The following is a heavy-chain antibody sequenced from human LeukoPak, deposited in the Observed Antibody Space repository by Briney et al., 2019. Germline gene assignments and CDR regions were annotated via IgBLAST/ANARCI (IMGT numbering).Heavy chain of an antibody. CDR3: ATDLPYYDSSGYYYA. D-gene: IGHD3-22*01. J-gene: IGHJ5*02. Sequence: ASVKVSCKVSGYTLTELSMHWVRQAPGKGLEWMGGFDPEDGETIYAQKFQGRVTMTEDTSTDTAYMELSSLRSEDTAVYYCATDLPYYDSSGYYYAWGQGTLVTVSS. CDR1: GYTLTELS. V-gene: IGHV1-24*01. CDR2: FDPEDGET.